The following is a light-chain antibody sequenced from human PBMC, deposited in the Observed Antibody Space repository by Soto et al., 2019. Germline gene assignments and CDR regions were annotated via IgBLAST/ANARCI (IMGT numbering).Light chain of an antibody. Sequence: DIVMTQSPDSLAVSLGERATINCKSSQSVLYSSNNKNYLAWYQQKPGQPPKLLIYWASTRESGVPDRFSASGSGKDFTLTISGMQAEDVAVYYCQQYYSIPWTFGQGTKVEIK. CDR2: WAS. V-gene: IGKV4-1*01. CDR3: QQYYSIPWT. CDR1: QSVLYSSNNKNY. J-gene: IGKJ1*01.